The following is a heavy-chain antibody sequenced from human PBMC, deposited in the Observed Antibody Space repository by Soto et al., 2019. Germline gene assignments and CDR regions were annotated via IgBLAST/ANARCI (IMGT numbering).Heavy chain of an antibody. CDR2: SYFNGNT. D-gene: IGHD3-16*01. CDR1: AASFSKYY. V-gene: IGHV4-59*13. CDR3: ASVTFGGVVLAH. J-gene: IGHJ4*02. Sequence: QVQLQESGPGLVKPSETLSLTCTVSAASFSKYYWTWIRQPPGKGLEWIGYSYFNGNTNYNPSLKRRVTISVDTSKKQISLNLTAVTDADTSVYFCASVTFGGVVLAHWGQGTLVTVSS.